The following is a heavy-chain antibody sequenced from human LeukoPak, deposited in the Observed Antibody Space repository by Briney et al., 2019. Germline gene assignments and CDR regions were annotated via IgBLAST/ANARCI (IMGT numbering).Heavy chain of an antibody. CDR1: GGSISSYY. V-gene: IGHV4-59*01. CDR2: IYYSGST. Sequence: SETLSLTCTVSGGSISSYYWSWIRQPPGKGLEWIGYIYYSGSTNYNPSLKSRVTISVDTSKNQFSLKLSSVTAADTAVYYCARGAVADFWGQGTLVTVSS. CDR3: ARGAVADF. D-gene: IGHD6-19*01. J-gene: IGHJ4*02.